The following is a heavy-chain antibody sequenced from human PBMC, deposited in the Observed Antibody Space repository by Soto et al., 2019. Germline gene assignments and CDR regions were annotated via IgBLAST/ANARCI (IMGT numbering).Heavy chain of an antibody. CDR2: IYPGDSDT. CDR3: ATLDAGGWYYFDY. V-gene: IGHV5-51*01. Sequence: GESLKISCKGSRYRFPISWIAWVRQVPGKGFEWMGIIYPGDSDTRYSPSFQGQVIISADKSINTAYLQSSSLKASDTAIYYCATLDAGGWYYFDYWGQGTLVTVSS. CDR1: RYRFPISW. D-gene: IGHD6-19*01. J-gene: IGHJ4*02.